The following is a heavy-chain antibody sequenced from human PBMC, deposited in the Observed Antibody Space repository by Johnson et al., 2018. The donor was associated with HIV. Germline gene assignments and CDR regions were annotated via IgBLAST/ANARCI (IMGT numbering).Heavy chain of an antibody. J-gene: IGHJ3*02. CDR2: INWNGGST. Sequence: DYGMSWVRQAPGKWLEWVSGINWNGGSTGYADSVKGRFTISRDNAKNSLYLQMNSLRAEDTALYYCAREGVSPANAFDIWGQGTMVTVSS. CDR3: AREGVSPANAFDI. D-gene: IGHD5/OR15-5a*01. CDR1: DYG. V-gene: IGHV3-20*03.